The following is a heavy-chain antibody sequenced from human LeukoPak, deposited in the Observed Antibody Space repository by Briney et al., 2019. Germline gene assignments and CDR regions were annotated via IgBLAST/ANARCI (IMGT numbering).Heavy chain of an antibody. CDR3: ARAPNYGDPIDY. CDR2: IYCSGST. CDR1: GGSISNYY. J-gene: IGHJ4*02. Sequence: SETLSLTCTVSGGSISNYYWSWTRQPPGKGLEWIGYIYCSGSTNYNPSLKSRVTISVDTSKNQFSLKLNSVTAADTAVYYCARAPNYGDPIDYWGQGTLVTVSS. V-gene: IGHV4-59*01. D-gene: IGHD4-17*01.